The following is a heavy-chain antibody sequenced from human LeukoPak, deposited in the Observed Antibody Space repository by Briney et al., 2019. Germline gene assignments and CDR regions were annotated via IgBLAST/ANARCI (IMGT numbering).Heavy chain of an antibody. D-gene: IGHD3-10*01. Sequence: ASVKVSCKASGYTFTTYAMNWVRQAPGQGLEWMGWIDTNTGNPTYAQGFRGRSVFSLDTSVTTTYLQISSLKAEDTAMYYCVREGFGDPPLGYWGQGTLVSVSS. CDR2: IDTNTGNP. CDR1: GYTFTTYA. CDR3: VREGFGDPPLGY. J-gene: IGHJ4*02. V-gene: IGHV7-4-1*02.